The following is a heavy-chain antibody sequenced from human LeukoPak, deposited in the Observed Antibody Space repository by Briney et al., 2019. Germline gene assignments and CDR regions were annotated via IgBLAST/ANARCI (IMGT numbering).Heavy chain of an antibody. J-gene: IGHJ4*02. V-gene: IGHV4-59*01. Sequence: PSETLSVTCTVSGGSITSDYWSWIRQPPGKGLEYIGNIYYSGSTNYNPSLKSRVTISVHTSKNQFSLKLSSVTAADTAVYYCARLYYETGGYYYIDYWGQGTLVTASS. CDR3: ARLYYETGGYYYIDY. D-gene: IGHD3-22*01. CDR2: IYYSGST. CDR1: GGSITSDY.